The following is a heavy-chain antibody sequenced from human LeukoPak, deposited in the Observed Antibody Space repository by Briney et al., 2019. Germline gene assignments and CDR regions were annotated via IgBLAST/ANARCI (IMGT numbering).Heavy chain of an antibody. D-gene: IGHD2-15*01. V-gene: IGHV3-11*06. CDR2: ISRTSSDI. CDR1: GFSFSERY. J-gene: IGHJ4*02. CDR3: ARRAGYCSDGICYSGNYFDY. Sequence: GGSLRLSCAASGFSFSERYMTWVRQAPGKGLEWLSYISRTSSDINYADSVKGRFTISRDNAENSLYLQMDSLGVEDTAVYFCARRAGYCSDGICYSGNYFDYWGQGTLVTVSS.